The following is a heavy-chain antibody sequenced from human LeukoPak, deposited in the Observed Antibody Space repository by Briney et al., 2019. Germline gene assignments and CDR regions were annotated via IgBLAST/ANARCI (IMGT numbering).Heavy chain of an antibody. CDR2: IYTSGST. CDR3: ASGGTYSSSWFQNWFDP. J-gene: IGHJ5*02. D-gene: IGHD6-13*01. CDR1: GGSISSYY. Sequence: SETLSLTCTVSGGSISSYYWSWIRQPAGKGLEWIGRIYTSGSTNYNPSLKSRVTMSVDTSKNQFSLKLSSVTAADTAVYYCASGGTYSSSWFQNWFDPWGQGTLVTVSS. V-gene: IGHV4-4*07.